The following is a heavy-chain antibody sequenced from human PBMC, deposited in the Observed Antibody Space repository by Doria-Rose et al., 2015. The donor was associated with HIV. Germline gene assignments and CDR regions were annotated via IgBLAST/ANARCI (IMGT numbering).Heavy chain of an antibody. CDR1: GVSLSSPGMG. CDR2: IFSDDER. J-gene: IGHJ4*02. CDR3: ARIKSSRWYHKYYFDF. V-gene: IGHV2-26*01. Sequence: QVTLKEFGPVLVKPTETPTLTCTVSGVSLSSPGMGVGWIRQPPGKALEWLANIFSDDERSYKTSLKSRLTISRGTSKSQVVLTMTDMDPVDTATYYCARIKSSRWYHKYYFDFWGQGTLVIVSA. D-gene: IGHD6-13*01.